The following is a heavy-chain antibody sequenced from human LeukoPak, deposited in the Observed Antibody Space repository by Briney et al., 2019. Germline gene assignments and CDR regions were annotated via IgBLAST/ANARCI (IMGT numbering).Heavy chain of an antibody. J-gene: IGHJ4*02. V-gene: IGHV4-38-2*02. D-gene: IGHD5-12*01. CDR2: IYYSGST. CDR3: ATSGYDTSPEY. CDR1: GYSISSAYY. Sequence: KPSETLSLTCTVSGYSISSAYYWGWIRQPPGKGLEWIGSIYYSGSTYYNPSLKSRVTISVDTSKNQFSLKLSSVTAADTAVYYCATSGYDTSPEYWGQGTLVTVSS.